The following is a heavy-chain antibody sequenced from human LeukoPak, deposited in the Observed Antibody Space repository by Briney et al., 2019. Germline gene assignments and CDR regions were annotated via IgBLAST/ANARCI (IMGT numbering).Heavy chain of an antibody. CDR1: GFTFSSYA. D-gene: IGHD2-8*01. Sequence: GGSLRLSCAASGFTFSSYAMHWVRQAPGKGLEWVAVISYDGSNKYYADSVKGRFTIFRDNSKNTLYLQMNSLRAEDTAVYYCARDQSEGYCTNGVCGIFDYWGQGTLVTVSS. J-gene: IGHJ4*02. V-gene: IGHV3-30-3*01. CDR3: ARDQSEGYCTNGVCGIFDY. CDR2: ISYDGSNK.